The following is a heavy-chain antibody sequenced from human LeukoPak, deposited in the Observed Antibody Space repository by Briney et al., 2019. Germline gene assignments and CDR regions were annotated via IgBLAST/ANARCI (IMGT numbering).Heavy chain of an antibody. CDR2: IYSGGST. CDR3: ARASGYGAYYYYGMDV. Sequence: GGSLRLSCAASGLTVSSNYMNWVRQSPGKGLEWVSLIYSGGSTYYADSVKGRFTISRDNSKNTLYLQMNSLRAEDTAVYYCARASGYGAYYYYGMDVWGQGTTVTVSS. V-gene: IGHV3-53*01. D-gene: IGHD5-12*01. CDR1: GLTVSSNY. J-gene: IGHJ6*02.